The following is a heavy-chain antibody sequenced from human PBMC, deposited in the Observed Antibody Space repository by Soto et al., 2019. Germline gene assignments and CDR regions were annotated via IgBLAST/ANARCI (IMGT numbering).Heavy chain of an antibody. D-gene: IGHD3-22*01. CDR2: IIPIFGTA. Sequence: GASVKVSCKASGGTFSSYAISWVRQAPGQGLEWMGGIIPIFGTANYAQKFQGRVTITADESTSTAYMELSSLRSEDTAVYYCARAARGGSSGYYYSHFDYWGQGTLVTVSS. V-gene: IGHV1-69*13. CDR1: GGTFSSYA. CDR3: ARAARGGSSGYYYSHFDY. J-gene: IGHJ4*02.